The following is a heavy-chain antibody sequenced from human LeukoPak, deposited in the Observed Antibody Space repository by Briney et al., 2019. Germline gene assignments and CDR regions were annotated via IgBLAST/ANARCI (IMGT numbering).Heavy chain of an antibody. J-gene: IGHJ4*02. V-gene: IGHV4-39*07. CDR2: IYYSGST. Sequence: SETLSLTCTVSGGSIGSSSYYWGWIRQPPGNGLERIGSIYYSGSTYYNPSLKSRVTISVDTSKNQFSLKLSSVTAADTALYYCASDSTGYYSFDYWGQGTLVTVSS. CDR3: ASDSTGYYSFDY. D-gene: IGHD3-22*01. CDR1: GGSIGSSSYY.